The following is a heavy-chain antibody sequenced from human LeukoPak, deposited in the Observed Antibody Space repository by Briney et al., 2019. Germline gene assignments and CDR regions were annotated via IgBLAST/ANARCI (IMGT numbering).Heavy chain of an antibody. CDR2: ISGSGGST. V-gene: IGHV3-23*01. CDR1: GFTFSSYA. Sequence: GGSLRLSCAASGFTFSSYAMSWVRQAPGKGLEWVSAISGSGGSTYYADSVKGRFTISRDNSKNTLYLQMNSLRAEDTAVYYCAKDLWFGELFPGFLNDYWGQGTLVTVSS. D-gene: IGHD3-10*01. J-gene: IGHJ4*02. CDR3: AKDLWFGELFPGFLNDY.